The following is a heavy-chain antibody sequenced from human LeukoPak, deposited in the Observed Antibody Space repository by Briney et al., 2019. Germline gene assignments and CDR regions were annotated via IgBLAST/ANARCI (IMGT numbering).Heavy chain of an antibody. CDR3: VKFPDW. CDR1: RFTFGTFA. CDR2: ISSIGGGT. J-gene: IGHJ4*02. D-gene: IGHD3/OR15-3a*01. V-gene: IGHV3-64D*09. Sequence: GGSLRLSCSASRFTFGTFAMHWVRQAPGKGLEYISTISSIGGGTDYADSVKGRFTISRDNSKNTLFLQMSSLRAEDTAVYYCVKFPDWWGQGTLVTVSS.